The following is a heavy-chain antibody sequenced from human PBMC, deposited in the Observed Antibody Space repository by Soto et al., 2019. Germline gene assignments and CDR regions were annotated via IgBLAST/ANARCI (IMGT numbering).Heavy chain of an antibody. V-gene: IGHV4-31*03. CDR1: GGSISSGAYY. CDR2: IYYSGSS. D-gene: IGHD3-16*01. J-gene: IGHJ6*03. Sequence: SETLSLTCTVSGGSISSGAYYWSWVRQHPGKGLEWIGYIYYSGSSYYNPSLKSRVTISVDTSKSQFSLKLNSVTAADTAVYYCARARYGGGQDMDVWGKGTTVTVSS. CDR3: ARARYGGGQDMDV.